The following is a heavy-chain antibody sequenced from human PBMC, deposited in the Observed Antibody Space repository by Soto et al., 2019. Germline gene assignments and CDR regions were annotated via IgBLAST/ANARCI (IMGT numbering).Heavy chain of an antibody. CDR2: ISSNGGST. CDR3: ARELNWGNAFDI. D-gene: IGHD7-27*01. CDR1: GFTFSSYA. V-gene: IGHV3-64*01. Sequence: GGSLRLSCAASGFTFSSYAMHWVRQAPGKGLEYVSAISSNGGSTYYANSVKGRFTISRDNSKNTLYLQMGSLRAEDMAVYYCARELNWGNAFDIWGQWTMVTVSS. J-gene: IGHJ3*02.